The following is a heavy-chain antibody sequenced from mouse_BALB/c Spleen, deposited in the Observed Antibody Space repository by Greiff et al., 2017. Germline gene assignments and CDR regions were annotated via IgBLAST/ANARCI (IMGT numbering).Heavy chain of an antibody. J-gene: IGHJ3*01. V-gene: IGHV1-7*01. CDR3: AREGPAWFAY. CDR1: GYTFTSYW. CDR2: INPSTGYT. Sequence: VKLQESGAELAKPGASVKMSCKASGYTFTSYWMHWVKQRPGQGLEWIGYINPSTGYTEYNQKFKGKATLTADKSSSTAYMQLSSLTSEDSAVYFCAREGPAWFAYWGQGTLVTVSA.